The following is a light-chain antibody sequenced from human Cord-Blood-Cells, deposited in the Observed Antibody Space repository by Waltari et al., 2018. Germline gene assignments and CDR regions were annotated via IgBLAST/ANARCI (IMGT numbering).Light chain of an antibody. J-gene: IGLJ3*02. CDR2: AVS. Sequence: QSALTQPRSVSGSPGQSVTISCTGTSSDAGGFNYVSWYQQHPGKAPKILIYAVSKRPSGVPDRFSGSKSGNTASLTISGLQAEDEADYYCCSYAGSYTWVFGGGTKLTVL. CDR1: SSDAGGFNY. CDR3: CSYAGSYTWV. V-gene: IGLV2-11*01.